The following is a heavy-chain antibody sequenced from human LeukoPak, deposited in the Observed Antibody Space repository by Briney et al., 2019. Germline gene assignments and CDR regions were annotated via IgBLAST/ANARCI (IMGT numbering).Heavy chain of an antibody. CDR3: ARDGYYYGSGSFVDY. CDR2: INPNSGST. D-gene: IGHD3-10*01. J-gene: IGHJ4*02. CDR1: GYTFTGHY. V-gene: IGHV1-2*02. Sequence: ASVNVSCKASGYTFTGHYIHWVRQAPGQGLEWMGWINPNSGSTNYAQKFQGRVTMTRDTSISIAYMELTRLRSDDTAVFYCARDGYYYGSGSFVDYWGQGTLVTVSS.